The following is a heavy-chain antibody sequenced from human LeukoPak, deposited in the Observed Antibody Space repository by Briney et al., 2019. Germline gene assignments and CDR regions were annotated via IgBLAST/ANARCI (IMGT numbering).Heavy chain of an antibody. CDR1: GYSISSGYY. CDR2: IHHSGST. D-gene: IGHD3-10*01. V-gene: IGHV4-38-2*01. J-gene: IGHJ4*02. Sequence: PSETLSLTCAVSGYSISSGYYWGWIRQPPGKGLEWIGSIHHSGSTYYNPSLKSRVTISVDTSKNQFSLKLSSVTAADTAVYYCARRGSGDYWGQGTLVTVSS. CDR3: ARRGSGDY.